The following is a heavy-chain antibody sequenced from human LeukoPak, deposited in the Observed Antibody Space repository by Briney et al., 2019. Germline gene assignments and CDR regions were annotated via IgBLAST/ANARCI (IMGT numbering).Heavy chain of an antibody. CDR1: GFTFSSYW. D-gene: IGHD6-19*01. CDR2: IKQDGSEK. CDR3: AREGPRVAVAGLLDFDY. J-gene: IGHJ4*02. Sequence: GGSLRLSCAASGFTFSSYWMSWVRQAPGKGLEWVANIKQDGSEKNYVDSVKRRYTISRDNAKNSLYLQMNSLRAEDTAVYYCAREGPRVAVAGLLDFDYWGQGTLVTVSS. V-gene: IGHV3-7*03.